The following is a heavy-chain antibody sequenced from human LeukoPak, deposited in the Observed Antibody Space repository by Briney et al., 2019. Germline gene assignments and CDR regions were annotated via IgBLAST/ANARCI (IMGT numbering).Heavy chain of an antibody. CDR1: GFTFSSYA. J-gene: IGHJ4*02. CDR3: AKDRGGSYGGFDY. CDR2: FSGSGGST. D-gene: IGHD3-3*01. Sequence: GGSLRLSCAASGFTFSSYAMSWVRQAPGKGLEWVSTFSGSGGSTYYADSVKGRFTISRDISKNTLYLQMNSLRAEDTAVYYCAKDRGGSYGGFDYWGQGTLVTVSS. V-gene: IGHV3-23*01.